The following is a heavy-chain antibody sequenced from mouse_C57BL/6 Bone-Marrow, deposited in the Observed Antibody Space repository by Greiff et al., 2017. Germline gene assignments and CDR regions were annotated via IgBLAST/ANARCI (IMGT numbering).Heavy chain of an antibody. CDR3: AIFTTVVSYYAMDY. Sequence: QVQLQQPGAELVKPGASVKVSCKASGYTFTSYWMHWVKQRPGQGLEWIGRIHPSDSATNYNQKFKGKATLTVDKSSSTAYMQLSSLTSEDSAVYYCAIFTTVVSYYAMDYWGQGTSVAVSS. CDR1: GYTFTSYW. CDR2: IHPSDSAT. D-gene: IGHD1-1*01. V-gene: IGHV1-74*01. J-gene: IGHJ4*01.